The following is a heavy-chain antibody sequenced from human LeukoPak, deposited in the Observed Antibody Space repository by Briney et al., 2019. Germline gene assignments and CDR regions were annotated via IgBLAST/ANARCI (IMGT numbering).Heavy chain of an antibody. CDR2: IKQDGSET. CDR1: GFSFSRYW. V-gene: IGHV3-7*01. J-gene: IGHJ4*02. D-gene: IGHD3-16*02. CDR3: ARAMGVIVPPVDY. Sequence: GGSLRLSCAASGFSFSRYWMSWLRQAPGKGLEWVVNIKQDGSETYSVDSVKGRFTISRDNSKNTLYLQMNSLRAEDTAVYYCARAMGVIVPPVDYWGQGTLVTVSS.